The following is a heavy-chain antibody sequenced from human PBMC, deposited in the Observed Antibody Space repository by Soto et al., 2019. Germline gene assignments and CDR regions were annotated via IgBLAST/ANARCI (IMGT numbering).Heavy chain of an antibody. CDR3: ARDQGFGGLLSAY. D-gene: IGHD3-10*01. CDR1: GGSISSGDYY. Sequence: SETLSLTCTVSGGSISSGDYYWSWIRQPPGKGLEWIGYIYYSGSTYYNPSLKSRVTISVDTSKNQFSLKLSSVTAADTAVYYCARDQGFGGLLSAYWGQGTLVTVPS. V-gene: IGHV4-30-4*01. J-gene: IGHJ4*02. CDR2: IYYSGST.